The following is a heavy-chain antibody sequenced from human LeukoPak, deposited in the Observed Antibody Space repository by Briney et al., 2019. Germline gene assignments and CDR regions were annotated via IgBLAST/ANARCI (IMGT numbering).Heavy chain of an antibody. J-gene: IGHJ2*01. D-gene: IGHD7-27*01. CDR3: ARGVLGPYYFDL. CDR1: GGSFRGSY. Sequence: AETLSLTCAVYGGSFRGSYWRWIRQPPGQGLEWIGETPYTGATNYKPSLKSRVTISAHPSKNQFSLRLSSVTAADTAVYYCARGVLGPYYFDLWGRGTLVTVSS. V-gene: IGHV4-34*01. CDR2: TPYTGAT.